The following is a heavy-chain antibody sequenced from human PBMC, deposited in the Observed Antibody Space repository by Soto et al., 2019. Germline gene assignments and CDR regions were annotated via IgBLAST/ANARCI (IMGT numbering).Heavy chain of an antibody. CDR3: ARPRGHSSPYTVWYFDL. CDR2: IYPGDSDT. Sequence: EVQLVQSGAEVKKPGESLKISCKGSGYSFTSYWIGWVRQMPGKGLEWMGIIYPGDSDTRYSPSFQGQVTISADRSISTAYLQWSSLKASDTAMYYCARPRGHSSPYTVWYFDLWGRGTLVTVSS. V-gene: IGHV5-51*01. J-gene: IGHJ2*01. CDR1: GYSFTSYW. D-gene: IGHD6-6*01.